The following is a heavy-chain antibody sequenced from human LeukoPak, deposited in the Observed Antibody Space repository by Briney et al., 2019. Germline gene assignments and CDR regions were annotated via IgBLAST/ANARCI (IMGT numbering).Heavy chain of an antibody. CDR3: AREAYYDSSGYSRIDY. Sequence: SQTLSLTCTVSGGSISSDNYYWSWIRQPAGEGLEWIGRIYSSGSTHFNPSLKSRVTISIDMSKNQFSLKLSSVTAADTAVYYCAREAYYDSSGYSRIDYWGQGTLVTVSS. D-gene: IGHD3-22*01. CDR2: IYSSGST. J-gene: IGHJ4*02. CDR1: GGSISSDNYY. V-gene: IGHV4-61*02.